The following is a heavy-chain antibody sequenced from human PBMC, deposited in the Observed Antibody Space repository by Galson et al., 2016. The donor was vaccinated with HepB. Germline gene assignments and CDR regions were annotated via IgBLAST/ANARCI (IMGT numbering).Heavy chain of an antibody. D-gene: IGHD2-15*01. CDR3: ARVLLPVVEAAIADY. Sequence: SLRLSCAASGYTFRSYAMHWVRQGPGKGLEWVAIISYDGSNEYYADSVKGRFTITRDNSNNTLYLQMNSLRPEDTAVYFCARVLLPVVEAAIADYWGQGTLVTVSS. CDR2: ISYDGSNE. J-gene: IGHJ4*02. CDR1: GYTFRSYA. V-gene: IGHV3-30-3*01.